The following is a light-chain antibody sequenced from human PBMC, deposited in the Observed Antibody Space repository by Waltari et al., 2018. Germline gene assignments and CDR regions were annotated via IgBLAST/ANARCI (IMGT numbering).Light chain of an antibody. CDR2: GAA. CDR3: KQYNNWPPGYS. CDR1: QSVSSN. J-gene: IGKJ2*03. V-gene: IGKV3-15*01. Sequence: EIVMTQSPATLSVSPGERATLSCRASQSVSSNLSWYQQKTGLAPRLFIYGAATRATGIPAKLSDSGCGTEFSLTISSLQSEVVAVYDCKQYNNWPPGYSVGQGTMVEIK.